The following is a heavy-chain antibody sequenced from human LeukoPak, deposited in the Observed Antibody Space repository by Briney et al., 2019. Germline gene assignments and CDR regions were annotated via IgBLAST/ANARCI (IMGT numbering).Heavy chain of an antibody. V-gene: IGHV3-9*01. Sequence: PGGSLRLSCAASGFTFDDYAMHWVRQAPGKGLEWVSGTSWNSGSIGYADSVKGRFTISRDNAKNSLYLQMNSLRAEDTALYYCAKDIGYGMDVWGQGTTVTVSS. CDR3: AKDIGYGMDV. CDR2: TSWNSGSI. J-gene: IGHJ6*02. CDR1: GFTFDDYA.